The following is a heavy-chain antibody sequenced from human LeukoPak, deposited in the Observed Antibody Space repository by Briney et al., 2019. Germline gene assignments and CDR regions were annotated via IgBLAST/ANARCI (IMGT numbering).Heavy chain of an antibody. D-gene: IGHD3-22*01. V-gene: IGHV4-34*01. Sequence: PSETLSLTCAVYGGSFSGYYWSWIRQPPGKGLEWIGEINHSGSTNYNPSLKSRVTMSVDTSKNQFSLKLSSVTAADTAVYYCTGRYYDRPPDYWGQGTLVTVSS. CDR3: TGRYYDRPPDY. CDR1: GGSFSGYY. J-gene: IGHJ4*02. CDR2: INHSGST.